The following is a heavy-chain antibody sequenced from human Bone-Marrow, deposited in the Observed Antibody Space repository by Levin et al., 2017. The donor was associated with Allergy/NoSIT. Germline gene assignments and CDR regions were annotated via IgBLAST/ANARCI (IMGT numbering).Heavy chain of an antibody. CDR1: GGSISSADYY. J-gene: IGHJ4*02. V-gene: IGHV4-30-4*01. CDR2: IYHSGTT. CDR3: AREYYYGSGSYTYYFDH. Sequence: SETLSLTCTVSGGSISSADYYWSWIRQPPGKGLEWMGSIYHSGTTYYNPSLKSRVTISVDTSKNQFSLKLSSVTAADTAVYYCAREYYYGSGSYTYYFDHWGQGTLVTVSS. D-gene: IGHD3-10*01.